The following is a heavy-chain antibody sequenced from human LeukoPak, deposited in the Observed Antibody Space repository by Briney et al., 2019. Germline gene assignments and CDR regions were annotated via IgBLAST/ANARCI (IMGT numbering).Heavy chain of an antibody. CDR1: GGSISSGYY. D-gene: IGHD4-11*01. V-gene: IGHV4-38-2*02. CDR3: ARGTTTVTNWFDP. J-gene: IGHJ5*02. CDR2: IYHSGST. Sequence: SQTLSLTCTVSGGSISSGYYWGWIRQPPGKGLEWIGSIYHSGSTYYNPSLKSRVTISVDTSKNQFSLKLSSVTAADAAVYYCARGTTTVTNWFDPWGQGTLVTVSS.